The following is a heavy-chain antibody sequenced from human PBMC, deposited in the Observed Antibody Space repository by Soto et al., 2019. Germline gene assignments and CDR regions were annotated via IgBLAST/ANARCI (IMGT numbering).Heavy chain of an antibody. CDR2: ISSSGSTI. CDR1: GFTFSDYY. V-gene: IGHV3-11*01. CDR3: ARVAIFGVVLPNYYYYYMDV. J-gene: IGHJ6*03. Sequence: LSCAASGFTFSDYYMSWIRQAPGKGLEWVSYISSSGSTIYYAESVRGRFTISRDNAKNSLYLQMNSLRAGDTAVYYCARVAIFGVVLPNYYYYYMDVWGKGTTVTVSS. D-gene: IGHD3-3*01.